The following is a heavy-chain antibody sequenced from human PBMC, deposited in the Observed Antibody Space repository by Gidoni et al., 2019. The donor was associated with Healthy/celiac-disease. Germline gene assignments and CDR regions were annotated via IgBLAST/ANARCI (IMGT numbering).Heavy chain of an antibody. D-gene: IGHD1-26*01. CDR2: ISNEGSNK. Sequence: QVQLVESGGGVVQPGRSLRLSWPAPGFTFRSYAMHWVRQAPGKGLEWVAVISNEGSNKYYADSVKGRFTSSRDNSKNTLYLQMNSLRAEDTAVYYCARDYGAGSYYGYFQHWGQGTLVTVSS. V-gene: IGHV3-30-3*01. CDR3: ARDYGAGSYYGYFQH. CDR1: GFTFRSYA. J-gene: IGHJ1*01.